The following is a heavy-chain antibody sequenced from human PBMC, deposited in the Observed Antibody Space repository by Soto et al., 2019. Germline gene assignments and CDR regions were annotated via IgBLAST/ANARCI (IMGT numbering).Heavy chain of an antibody. J-gene: IGHJ2*01. CDR2: INSDGSST. CDR3: ARGLNWGGGSFDL. Sequence: GGSLRLSCAASGFTFSSYWMHWVRQAPGKGLVWVSRINSDGSSTSYADSVKGRFTISRDNAKNTLYLQMNSLRAEDTSVYYFARGLNWGGGSFDLWGRGTLVTVSS. D-gene: IGHD7-27*01. CDR1: GFTFSSYW. V-gene: IGHV3-74*01.